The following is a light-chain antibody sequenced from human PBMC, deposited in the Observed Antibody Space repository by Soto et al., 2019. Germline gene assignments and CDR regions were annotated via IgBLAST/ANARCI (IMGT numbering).Light chain of an antibody. CDR1: QSVGSNY. V-gene: IGKV3-20*01. Sequence: EIVLTQSPDTLSLSPGERATLSCRASQSVGSNYLAWYQQKPVQAPRRLIYGASNSATGIPDRVASSGSGAAYTRTIGRLETEDFAVYHWAHFDSSPTLGGGTQVEIK. CDR3: AHFDSSPT. J-gene: IGKJ4*01. CDR2: GAS.